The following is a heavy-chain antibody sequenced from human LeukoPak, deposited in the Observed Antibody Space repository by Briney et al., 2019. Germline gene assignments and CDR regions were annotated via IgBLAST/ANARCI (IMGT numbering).Heavy chain of an antibody. D-gene: IGHD1-26*01. V-gene: IGHV3-30*04. CDR2: ISYDGSNK. Sequence: GGSLRLSCAASGFTFSSYAMHWVRQAPGKGLEWVAVISYDGSNKYYADSVKGRFTISRDNSKNTLYLQMNSLRAEDTAVYYCAKVPSGSYYGGTDYWGQGTLVTVSS. CDR3: AKVPSGSYYGGTDY. J-gene: IGHJ4*02. CDR1: GFTFSSYA.